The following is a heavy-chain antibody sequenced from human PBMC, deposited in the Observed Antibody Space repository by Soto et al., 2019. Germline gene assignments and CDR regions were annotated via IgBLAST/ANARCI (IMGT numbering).Heavy chain of an antibody. D-gene: IGHD5-18*01. Sequence: ASVKVSCKASGFTFTSSAVQWVRQARGQRLEWIGWIVVGSGNTNYAQSLQERVTITRDMSTSTAYMELSSLRSEDTAVYYCAANYSYGPLFDFWGQGTLVTVSS. V-gene: IGHV1-58*01. CDR3: AANYSYGPLFDF. CDR2: IVVGSGNT. CDR1: GFTFTSSA. J-gene: IGHJ4*02.